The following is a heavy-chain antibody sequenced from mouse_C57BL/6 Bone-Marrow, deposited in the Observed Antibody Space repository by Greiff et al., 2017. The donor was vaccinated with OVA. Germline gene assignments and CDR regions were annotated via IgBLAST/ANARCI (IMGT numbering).Heavy chain of an antibody. CDR2: IDPSDSYT. J-gene: IGHJ2*01. CDR1: GYTFTSYW. CDR3: ARGRWGFDY. V-gene: IGHV1-59*01. D-gene: IGHD1-1*02. Sequence: VQLQQPGAELVRPGTSVKLSCKASGYTFTSYWMHWVKQRPGQGLEWIGVIDPSDSYTNYNQKFKGKATLTVDTSSSTAYMQLSSLTSEDSAVYYCARGRWGFDYWGQGTTLTVSS.